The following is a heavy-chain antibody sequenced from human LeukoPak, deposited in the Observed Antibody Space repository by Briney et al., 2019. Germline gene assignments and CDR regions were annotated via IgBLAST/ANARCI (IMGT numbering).Heavy chain of an antibody. J-gene: IGHJ3*02. D-gene: IGHD6-6*01. Sequence: SDTLSLTCTVSGGSISSYYWSWIRQPPGKGLEWIGYIYYSGSTNYNPSLKSRVTISVDTSKNQFSLKLSSVTAADTAVYYCARDRPGGTRPDGAFDIWGQGTMVTVSS. CDR3: ARDRPGGTRPDGAFDI. CDR2: IYYSGST. CDR1: GGSISSYY. V-gene: IGHV4-59*01.